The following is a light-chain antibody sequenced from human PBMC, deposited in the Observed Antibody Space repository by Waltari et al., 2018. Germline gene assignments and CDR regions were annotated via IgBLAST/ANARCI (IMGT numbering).Light chain of an antibody. J-gene: IGKJ2*01. Sequence: DIQMTQSPSSLSASVGDRVTITCRASQSISSYLNWYQQKPGKAPKFLIYAASSLQSGVPSRFSGSGSGTDFTLTISSLQPEDFATYYCQQSYSTPGTFGQGTKLEIK. CDR2: AAS. CDR3: QQSYSTPGT. CDR1: QSISSY. V-gene: IGKV1-39*01.